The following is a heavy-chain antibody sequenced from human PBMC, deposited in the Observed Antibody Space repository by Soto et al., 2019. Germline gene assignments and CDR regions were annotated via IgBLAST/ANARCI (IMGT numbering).Heavy chain of an antibody. CDR2: IKGDGGRN. CDR3: ARDSAPGSGNGWYDAFDV. Sequence: DVQLVESGGGLVQPGGSLRLACAASGFTCNTHWMTLVRQAPGQGLEWVANIKGDGGRNHYVDSVEGRFTIARDNAKISLFLQMNSMRVEDTAVYYCARDSAPGSGNGWYDAFDVWGQGTKVTFSS. J-gene: IGHJ3*01. CDR1: GFTCNTHW. V-gene: IGHV3-7*01. D-gene: IGHD6-19*01.